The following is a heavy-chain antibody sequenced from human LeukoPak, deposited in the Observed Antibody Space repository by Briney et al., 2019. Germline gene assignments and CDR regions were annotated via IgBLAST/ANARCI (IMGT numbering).Heavy chain of an antibody. D-gene: IGHD6-13*01. Sequence: SETLSLTCTVSGGSISSGSYYWSWIRQPAGKGLEWIGRIYTSGSTNYNPSLKSRVTISVDTSKNQFSLKLSSVTAADTAVYYCARAKGGQQLIDWFDPWGQGTLVTVSS. V-gene: IGHV4-61*02. CDR2: IYTSGST. CDR1: GGSISSGSYY. CDR3: ARAKGGQQLIDWFDP. J-gene: IGHJ5*02.